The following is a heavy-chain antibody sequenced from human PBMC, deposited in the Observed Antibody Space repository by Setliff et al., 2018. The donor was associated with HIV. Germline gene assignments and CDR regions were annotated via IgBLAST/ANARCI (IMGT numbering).Heavy chain of an antibody. J-gene: IGHJ4*02. CDR1: GGSISSSSYY. Sequence: SETLSLTCTVSGGSISSSSYYWGWIRQPPGKGLEWIGSIYYSGSTYYNPSLKSRVTISRDPSTKQFSLKMTSMTAADTAVYYCAAFFVTPLMTQDFWGQGTLVTAPQ. CDR2: IYYSGST. V-gene: IGHV4-39*07. D-gene: IGHD4-17*01. CDR3: AAFFVTPLMTQDF.